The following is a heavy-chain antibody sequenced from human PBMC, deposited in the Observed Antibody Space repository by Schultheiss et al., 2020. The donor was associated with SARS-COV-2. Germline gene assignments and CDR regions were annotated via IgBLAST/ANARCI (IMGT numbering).Heavy chain of an antibody. V-gene: IGHV3-64*04. CDR3: ARDAPQGLLSRPYYYYGMDV. Sequence: GESLKISCSASGFTFSSYAMHWVRQAPGKGLEYVSAISSNGGSTYYADSVKGRFTISRDNSKNTLYLQMNSLRAEDTAVYYCARDAPQGLLSRPYYYYGMDVWGQGTTVTVSS. J-gene: IGHJ6*02. CDR2: ISSNGGST. D-gene: IGHD2-15*01. CDR1: GFTFSSYA.